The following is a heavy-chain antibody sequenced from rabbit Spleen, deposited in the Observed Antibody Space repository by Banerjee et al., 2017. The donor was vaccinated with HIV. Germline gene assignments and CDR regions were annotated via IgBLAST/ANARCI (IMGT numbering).Heavy chain of an antibody. D-gene: IGHD7-1*01. CDR2: IDPVFGIT. CDR3: ARDLVTAIGWNFAL. J-gene: IGHJ4*01. Sequence: QEQLEESAGGLVQPGGSLKLSCKASGFTLSSYYMNWVRQAPGKGLEWIGYIDPVFGITYYASWVNGRFTISKTSSTTVTLQMTSLTAADTATYFCARDLVTAIGWNFALWGPGTLVTVS. V-gene: IGHV1S45*01. CDR1: GFTLSSYYM.